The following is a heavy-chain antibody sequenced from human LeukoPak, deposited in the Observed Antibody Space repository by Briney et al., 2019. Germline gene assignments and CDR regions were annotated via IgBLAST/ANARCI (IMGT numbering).Heavy chain of an antibody. J-gene: IGHJ1*01. CDR2: ISASGDST. CDR3: AKDLPKISIFGAFLH. V-gene: IGHV3-23*01. D-gene: IGHD3-3*01. CDR1: GFTFGNYV. Sequence: PGGSLRLSCAASGFTFGNYVMSWVRQAPGEGLEWVSSISASGDSTHYAGSVQGRFTISRDNSKNTVYLQMNRLRVEDTAIYYCAKDLPKISIFGAFLHWGQGTLVTVSS.